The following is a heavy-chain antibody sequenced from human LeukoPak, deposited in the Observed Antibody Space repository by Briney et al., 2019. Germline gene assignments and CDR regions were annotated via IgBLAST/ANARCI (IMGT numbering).Heavy chain of an antibody. Sequence: GGSLRLSCAASGFTFSNAWMSWVRQAPGKGLEWVGRIKSKTDGGTTDYAAPVKGRFTISRDDSKNTLYLQMNSLKTEDTAVYYCTTDLMYYYGSRYFDYWGQGTLVTVSS. CDR3: TTDLMYYYGSRYFDY. CDR1: GFTFSNAW. D-gene: IGHD3-10*01. J-gene: IGHJ4*02. V-gene: IGHV3-15*01. CDR2: IKSKTDGGTT.